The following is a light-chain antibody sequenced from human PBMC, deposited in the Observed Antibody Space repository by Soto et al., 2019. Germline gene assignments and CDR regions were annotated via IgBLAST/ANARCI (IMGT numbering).Light chain of an antibody. CDR3: QQYNIYPWT. J-gene: IGKJ1*01. V-gene: IGKV1-5*02. CDR1: QSISNR. CDR2: DAS. Sequence: DIQITQSPSTLSASVGDGVPLICGASQSISNRLAWYQQRPGKAPKYLIYDASTLDSGAPSRFSGSGSGTEFTLSISSLQPDDFATYYCQQYNIYPWTFGQGTKVDI.